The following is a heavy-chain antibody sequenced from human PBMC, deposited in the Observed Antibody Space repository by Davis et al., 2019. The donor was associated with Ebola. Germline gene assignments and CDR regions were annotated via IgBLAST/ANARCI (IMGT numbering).Heavy chain of an antibody. CDR2: VSYDGKTT. V-gene: IGHV3-30*03. CDR1: GFTFSRHG. D-gene: IGHD1-14*01. CDR3: ARGPARRNRFDY. J-gene: IGHJ4*02. Sequence: PGGSLRLSCAASGFTFSRHGMHWVRQAPGKGLEWVAVVSYDGKTTYYGDSVKGRFTISRDNSKNTLNLQMNSLRAEDTAVYFCARGPARRNRFDYWGQGTLVTVSS.